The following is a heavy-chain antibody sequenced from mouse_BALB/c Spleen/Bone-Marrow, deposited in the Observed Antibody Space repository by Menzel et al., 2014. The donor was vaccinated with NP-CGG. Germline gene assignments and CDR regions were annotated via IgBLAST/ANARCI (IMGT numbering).Heavy chain of an antibody. D-gene: IGHD4-1*01. CDR3: ARSGFDY. CDR2: INPYNDGT. V-gene: IGHV1-14*01. Sequence: VQLQQSGPELVKPGASVKMSCKASGYTFTSYVMHWVKQKPGQGLEWIGYINPYNDGTNYNEKFKGKATLTVDTSSSTAYVDLSSLTSEDSAVYYCARSGFDYWGQGTTLTVSS. J-gene: IGHJ2*01. CDR1: GYTFTSYV.